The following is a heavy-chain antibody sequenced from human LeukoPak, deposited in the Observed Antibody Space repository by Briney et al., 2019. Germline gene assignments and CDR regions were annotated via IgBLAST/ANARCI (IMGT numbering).Heavy chain of an antibody. CDR3: AKGSSTSRPYYFDS. Sequence: GGSLRLSCAASGFTFSGYAMSWVRQAPGEGLEWFSAVTGSGGDTNHADSEKGRFTISRDNSKNTLYLQMNSLRAEDTAVYYCAKGSSTSRPYYFDSWGQGTLVTVSS. CDR1: GFTFSGYA. CDR2: VTGSGGDT. J-gene: IGHJ4*02. V-gene: IGHV3-23*01. D-gene: IGHD2-2*01.